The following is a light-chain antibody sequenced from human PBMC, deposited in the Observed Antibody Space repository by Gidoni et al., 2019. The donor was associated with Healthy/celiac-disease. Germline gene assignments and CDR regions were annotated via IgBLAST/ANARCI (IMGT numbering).Light chain of an antibody. CDR1: QSVSSSY. V-gene: IGKV3-20*01. CDR2: GAS. CDR3: QQYGSSPFT. J-gene: IGKJ3*01. Sequence: PGTLSLSPGERATLSCRASQSVSSSYLAWYQQKPGQAPRLLIYGASSRATGIPDRFSGSGSGTDFTLTISRLETEDFAVYYCQQYGSSPFTFGSGTKVEIK.